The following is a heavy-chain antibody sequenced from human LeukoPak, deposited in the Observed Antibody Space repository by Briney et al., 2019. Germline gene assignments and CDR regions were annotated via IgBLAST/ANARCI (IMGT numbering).Heavy chain of an antibody. J-gene: IGHJ4*02. CDR1: GGSISSYY. D-gene: IGHD1-1*01. CDR2: IYYSGST. CDR3: AREKLGTYFDY. Sequence: SETLSLTCTVSGGSISSYYWSWIRQPPGKGLEWIGYIYYSGSTNYNPSLKSRVTISVDTSKNQFSLKLSSVTAADTAVYYCAREKLGTYFDYWGQGTLVTVSS. V-gene: IGHV4-59*01.